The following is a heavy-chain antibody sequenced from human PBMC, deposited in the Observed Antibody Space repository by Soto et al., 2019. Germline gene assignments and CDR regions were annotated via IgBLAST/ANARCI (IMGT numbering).Heavy chain of an antibody. V-gene: IGHV3-33*01. CDR3: ARDDNLQGNAFDV. J-gene: IGHJ3*01. CDR1: GFSVRTSG. D-gene: IGHD3-10*01. CDR2: IWNDGNNK. Sequence: QVQLVESGGGVVQPERSLRLSCAASGFSVRTSGMHWVRQAPGKGLEWVALIWNDGNNKVYADSVKVRFTISNDNSQNTIYLQMDSLRGEATALDYCARDDNLQGNAFDVWGQGKMVTVSS.